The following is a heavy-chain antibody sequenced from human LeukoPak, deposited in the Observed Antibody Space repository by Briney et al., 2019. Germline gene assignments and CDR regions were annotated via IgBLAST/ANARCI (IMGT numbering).Heavy chain of an antibody. J-gene: IGHJ4*02. D-gene: IGHD5-18*01. CDR2: IYPGDSDT. CDR1: GYSFTSYW. Sequence: GESLKITCKGSGYSFTSYWIGWVRQMPGKGLEWMGIIYPGDSDTRYSPSFQGQVTISADKSISTAYLQWSSLRASDTAMYYCARLEYSYGKYFDYWGQGTLVTVSS. CDR3: ARLEYSYGKYFDY. V-gene: IGHV5-51*01.